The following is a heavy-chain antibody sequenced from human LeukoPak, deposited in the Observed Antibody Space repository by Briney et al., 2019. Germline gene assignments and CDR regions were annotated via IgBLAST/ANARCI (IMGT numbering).Heavy chain of an antibody. V-gene: IGHV3-74*01. CDR2: INTDGNTT. CDR3: VRAGRWYYFDY. D-gene: IGHD2-15*01. Sequence: GGSLRLSCAASGFTFSSYWMQWVRQAPGEGLVWVSRINTDGNTTIYADSVKGRFTISRDNAKNTLYLQMNSLRADDTAVYYCVRAGRWYYFDYWGQGTLGTLSS. J-gene: IGHJ4*02. CDR1: GFTFSSYW.